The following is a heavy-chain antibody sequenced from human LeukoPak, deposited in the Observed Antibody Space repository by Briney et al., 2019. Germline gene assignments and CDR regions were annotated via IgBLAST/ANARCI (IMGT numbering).Heavy chain of an antibody. CDR2: ISGSGGST. D-gene: IGHD5-18*01. CDR3: AKDLGGYSYGYPNY. J-gene: IGHJ4*02. CDR1: GFTFSSYA. Sequence: GGSLRLSCAASGFTFSSYAMSWVREAPGKGLEWDSAISGSGGSTYYADSVKGRLTISRDNSKNTLYLQMNGLRAEDTAVYYCAKDLGGYSYGYPNYWGQGTLVTVSS. V-gene: IGHV3-23*01.